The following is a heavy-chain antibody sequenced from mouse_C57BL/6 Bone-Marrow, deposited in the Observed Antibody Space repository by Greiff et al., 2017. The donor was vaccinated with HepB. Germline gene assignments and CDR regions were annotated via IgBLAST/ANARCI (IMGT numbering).Heavy chain of an antibody. Sequence: DVMLVESGGGLVKPGGSLKLSCAASGFTFSSYTMSWVRQTPEKRLEWVATISGGGGNTYYPDSVKGRFTISRDNAKNTLYLQMSSLRSEDTALYYCARYGFFAYWGQGTLVTVSA. CDR3: ARYGFFAY. CDR2: ISGGGGNT. D-gene: IGHD1-1*02. V-gene: IGHV5-9*01. CDR1: GFTFSSYT. J-gene: IGHJ3*01.